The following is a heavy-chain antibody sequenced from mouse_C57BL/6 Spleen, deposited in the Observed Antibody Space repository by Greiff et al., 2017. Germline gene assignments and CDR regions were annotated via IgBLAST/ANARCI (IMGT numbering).Heavy chain of an antibody. CDR2: ILPGSGGP. V-gene: IGHV1-9*01. D-gene: IGHD1-1*01. Sequence: VQLQQSGAELMKPGASVKLSCKATGYTFTGYWLEWVKQRPGLGLDGIGEILPGSGGPNSKEKFKGKATFTADTSSNTAYMQLSSLTTEDSAIYYCARNYYGSSYWYFDVWGTGTTVTVSS. CDR1: GYTFTGYW. J-gene: IGHJ1*03. CDR3: ARNYYGSSYWYFDV.